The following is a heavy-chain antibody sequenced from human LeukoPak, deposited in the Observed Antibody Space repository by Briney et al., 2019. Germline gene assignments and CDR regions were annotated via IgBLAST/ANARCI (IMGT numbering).Heavy chain of an antibody. CDR3: AKASGHIVVVPAFDY. V-gene: IGHV3-23*01. D-gene: IGHD2-2*01. Sequence: GGSLRLSCAASGFTFSSYAMSWVRQAPGKGLEWVSAISGSGGSTYYADSVKSRFTISRDNAKNSLYLQMNSLRAEDMALYYCAKASGHIVVVPAFDYWGQGTLVTVSS. CDR1: GFTFSSYA. CDR2: ISGSGGST. J-gene: IGHJ4*02.